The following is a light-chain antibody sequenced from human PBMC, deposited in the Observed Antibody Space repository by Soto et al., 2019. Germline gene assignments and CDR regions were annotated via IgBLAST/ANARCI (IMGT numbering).Light chain of an antibody. J-gene: IGKJ5*01. V-gene: IGKV3-20*01. Sequence: EMVLTQSPGTLSLSPGDRATLSRRASQSVTSSYLAWYQQKPGQAPRLLIYGASSRATGIPDRFSGSGSGTDFTLTISRLEPEDFAVYYCQQYGNSPITFGQGTRLEIK. CDR3: QQYGNSPIT. CDR1: QSVTSSY. CDR2: GAS.